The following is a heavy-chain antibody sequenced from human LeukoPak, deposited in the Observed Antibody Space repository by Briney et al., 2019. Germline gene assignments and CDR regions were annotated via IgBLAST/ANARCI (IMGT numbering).Heavy chain of an antibody. D-gene: IGHD2-15*01. Sequence: ASVNASCKASGYTFTSYYMHWVRQAAGQGLEWMGIVNPSSGSTSYAQKFQGRVTMTRDTSTTTVYMELSSLGSEDTAVYYCARDKLRSSLYGMDVWGQGTTVTVSS. CDR2: VNPSSGST. V-gene: IGHV1-46*01. CDR3: ARDKLRSSLYGMDV. J-gene: IGHJ6*02. CDR1: GYTFTSYY.